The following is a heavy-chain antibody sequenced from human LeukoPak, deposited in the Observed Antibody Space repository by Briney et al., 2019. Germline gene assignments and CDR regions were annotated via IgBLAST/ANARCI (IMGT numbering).Heavy chain of an antibody. D-gene: IGHD6-19*01. J-gene: IGHJ4*02. Sequence: GGSLRLSCAASGFTFNSYWMTWVRQAPGKGLEWVADINQDGSDKYYADSVKGRFTISRDNAKNSLYLQMNSLRAEDTAVYYCARYNSAWKTDDYWGQGTLVTVSS. CDR2: INQDGSDK. CDR3: ARYNSAWKTDDY. CDR1: GFTFNSYW. V-gene: IGHV3-7*03.